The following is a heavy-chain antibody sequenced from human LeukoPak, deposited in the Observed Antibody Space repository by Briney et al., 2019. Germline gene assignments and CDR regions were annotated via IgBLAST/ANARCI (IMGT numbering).Heavy chain of an antibody. Sequence: PGGSLRLSCAASGFAFNSYAMTWVRQAPGRGLEWVSAIGAGGGNTYYADSVKGRFTMSRDNFENTLYLQMNSLRVEDTAIYYCAKDWYGGDYWGQGTLVTVSS. CDR2: IGAGGGNT. CDR3: AKDWYGGDY. D-gene: IGHD3-10*01. J-gene: IGHJ4*02. CDR1: GFAFNSYA. V-gene: IGHV3-23*01.